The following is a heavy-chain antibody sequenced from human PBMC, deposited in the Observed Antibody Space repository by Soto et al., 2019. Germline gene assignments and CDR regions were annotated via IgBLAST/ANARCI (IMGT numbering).Heavy chain of an antibody. CDR2: ISYDGSNK. V-gene: IGHV3-30-3*01. CDR3: ANARGYGDNPDH. D-gene: IGHD4-17*01. Sequence: QVQLVESGGGVVQPGRSLRLSCAAAGFTFSIYAMHWVRQAPGKGLEWVAAISYDGSNKYYADSVKGRFTISRDTSKNGLDTQMNSLRAKETAVYYCANARGYGDNPDHWGQGTLVTVSS. CDR1: GFTFSIYA. J-gene: IGHJ4*02.